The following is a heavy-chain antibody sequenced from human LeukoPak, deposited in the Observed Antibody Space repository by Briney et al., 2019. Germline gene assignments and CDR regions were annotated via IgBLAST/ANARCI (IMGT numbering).Heavy chain of an antibody. V-gene: IGHV4-59*08. CDR3: ARNPGYCSGGSCYWYFDL. Sequence: SETLTLTCTVSGGSISGYYWSWIRQPPGKGLEWVGHIYYSGSTNYYPCLKRRVPIFVDTSRNHFSLKLSSVTAADTAVYYCARNPGYCSGGSCYWYFDLWGRGTLVTVSS. D-gene: IGHD2-15*01. CDR1: GGSISGYY. CDR2: IYYSGST. J-gene: IGHJ2*01.